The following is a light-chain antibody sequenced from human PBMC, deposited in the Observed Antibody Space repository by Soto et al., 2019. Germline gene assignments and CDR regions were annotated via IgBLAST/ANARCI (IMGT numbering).Light chain of an antibody. CDR3: QSYDATNQV. Sequence: NFMLTQPQSVSGSPGKTVIISCTRSSGSIASNHVQWYQQRPGSSPTTVIYEDNQRPSGVPDRFSGSIDSSSNSASLTISGLETQDEADYFCQSYDATNQVFGGGTKVTVL. V-gene: IGLV6-57*01. CDR1: SGSIASNH. J-gene: IGLJ3*02. CDR2: EDN.